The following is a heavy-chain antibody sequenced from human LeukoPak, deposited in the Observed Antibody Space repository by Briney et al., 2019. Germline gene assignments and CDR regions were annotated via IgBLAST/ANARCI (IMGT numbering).Heavy chain of an antibody. CDR1: GYTFTSYG. Sequence: ASVKVSCKASGYTFTSYGISWVRQAPGQGLEWMGWISAYNGNTNYAQKLQGRVTMTTDTSTSTAYMELRSLRSDDTAVYYCAIVVPAVTPYYYGMDVWGQGTTVTVSS. J-gene: IGHJ6*02. D-gene: IGHD2-2*02. CDR3: AIVVPAVTPYYYGMDV. V-gene: IGHV1-18*01. CDR2: ISAYNGNT.